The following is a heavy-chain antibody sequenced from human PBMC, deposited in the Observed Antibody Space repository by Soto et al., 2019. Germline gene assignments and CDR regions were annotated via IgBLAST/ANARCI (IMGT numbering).Heavy chain of an antibody. CDR2: IYYSGST. V-gene: IGHV4-59*01. Sequence: QGQLQESGPGLVKPSETLSLTCTVSGGSISSYYWSWIRQPPGKGLEWIGYIYYSGSTNYNPSLKSRVTISVDTSKNQFSLKLSSVTAADTAVYYCASGKGYYYYGMDVWGQGTTVTVSS. CDR1: GGSISSYY. D-gene: IGHD1-1*01. CDR3: ASGKGYYYYGMDV. J-gene: IGHJ6*02.